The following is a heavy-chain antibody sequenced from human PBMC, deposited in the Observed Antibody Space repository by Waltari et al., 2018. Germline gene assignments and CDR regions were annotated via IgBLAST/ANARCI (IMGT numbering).Heavy chain of an antibody. CDR2: IYYRGNT. V-gene: IGHV4-39*01. CDR3: ARKRFGEPGTYFDY. CDR1: SGSISSSSYY. J-gene: IGHJ4*02. Sequence: QLQLQESGPGLVRPSATLSLTCTVSSGSISSSSYYWAWIRQPPGKGLEWIGTIYYRGNTYYNPSLKSRITISVDTSKNQFSLQLSSVTAADTAVYYCARKRFGEPGTYFDYWGQGTLVSVSS. D-gene: IGHD3-10*01.